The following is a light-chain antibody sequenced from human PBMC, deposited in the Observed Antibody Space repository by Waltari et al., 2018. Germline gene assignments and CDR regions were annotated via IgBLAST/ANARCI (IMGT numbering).Light chain of an antibody. V-gene: IGLV2-23*01. CDR2: DDN. Sequence: QSALTQPASVSGSPGQSITISCTGTSSDVGNYNLFSWYQQYPGKAPKVMIYDDNRPPSGVSDRFSGSKSGNTASLTISGVQAEDEADYYCCSYAGSYTWVFGGGTKLTVL. CDR3: CSYAGSYTWV. J-gene: IGLJ3*02. CDR1: SSDVGNYNL.